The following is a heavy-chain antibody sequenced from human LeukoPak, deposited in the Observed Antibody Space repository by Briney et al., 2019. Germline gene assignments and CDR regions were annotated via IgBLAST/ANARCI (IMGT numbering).Heavy chain of an antibody. CDR2: FDPEDGET. J-gene: IGHJ6*02. Sequence: ASVKVSCKVSGYTLTELSMHWVRQAPGKGLEWMGGFDPEDGETIYAQKFQGRVTMTEDTSTDTAYMELSSLRSEDTAVYHCATDRVVGAKRLYYYGMDVWGQGTTVTVSS. V-gene: IGHV1-24*01. D-gene: IGHD1-26*01. CDR3: ATDRVVGAKRLYYYGMDV. CDR1: GYTLTELS.